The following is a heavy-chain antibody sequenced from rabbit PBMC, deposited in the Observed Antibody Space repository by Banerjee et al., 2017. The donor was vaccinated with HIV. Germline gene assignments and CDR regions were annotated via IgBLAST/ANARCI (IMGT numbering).Heavy chain of an antibody. CDR1: GCDASDHYM. CDR3: ARDLAGVIGWNFNL. D-gene: IGHD4-1*01. V-gene: IGHV1S45*01. J-gene: IGHJ4*01. CDR2: IDPVVGTT. Sequence: QEQLKETGGGLVQPGGSLTLSCTVSGCDASDHYMSWGRQAPGKGLEWIGYIDPVVGTTYYASWVNGRFTISKTSSTTVTLQMTSLTAADTATYFCARDLAGVIGWNFNLWGPGTLVTVS.